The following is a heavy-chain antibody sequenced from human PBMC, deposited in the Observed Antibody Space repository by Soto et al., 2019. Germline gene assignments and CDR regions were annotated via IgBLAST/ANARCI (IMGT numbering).Heavy chain of an antibody. CDR3: ARGRLYGGSQDY. D-gene: IGHD2-15*01. V-gene: IGHV4-34*01. Sequence: QVQLQQWGAGLLKPSETLSLTCAVYGGSFSGYYWSWIRQPPGKGLEWIGEINHSGSTNYNPSLESRVTISVDTSKNQFSLKLSSVTAADTAVYYCARGRLYGGSQDYWGQGTLVTVSS. J-gene: IGHJ4*02. CDR2: INHSGST. CDR1: GGSFSGYY.